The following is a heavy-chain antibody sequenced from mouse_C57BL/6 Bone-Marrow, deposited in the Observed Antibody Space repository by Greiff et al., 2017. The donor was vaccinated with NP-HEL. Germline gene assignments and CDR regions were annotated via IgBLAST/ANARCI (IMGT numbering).Heavy chain of an antibody. CDR2: IYPGNSDT. Sequence: EVQLQQSGTVLARPGASVKMSCKTSGYTFTSYWMHWVKQRPGQGLEWIGAIYPGNSDTSYNQKFKGKAKLTAVTSASTAYRELSSLTNEDSAVYYCTATGTFFYYYAMDYWGQGTSVTVSS. CDR3: TATGTFFYYYAMDY. CDR1: GYTFTSYW. D-gene: IGHD4-1*02. J-gene: IGHJ4*01. V-gene: IGHV1-5*01.